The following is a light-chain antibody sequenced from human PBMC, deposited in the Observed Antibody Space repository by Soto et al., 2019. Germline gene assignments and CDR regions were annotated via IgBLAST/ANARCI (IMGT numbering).Light chain of an antibody. Sequence: QSVLTQPPSASGSPGQSVTISCTGTSSDVGGYNYVSWYQQHPGKAPKLMIYEVFKRPSGVPDRFSGSKSGSTASLTVSGLQAEDEADYYCSSYTSSLYVFGTGTKVTVL. J-gene: IGLJ1*01. V-gene: IGLV2-8*01. CDR3: SSYTSSLYV. CDR1: SSDVGGYNY. CDR2: EVF.